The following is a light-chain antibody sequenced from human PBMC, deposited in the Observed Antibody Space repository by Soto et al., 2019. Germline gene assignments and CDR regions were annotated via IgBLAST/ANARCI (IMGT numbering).Light chain of an antibody. Sequence: SYELTQPSSVSVSPGQTATITCSGDVLGKEYVRWLQQMPGQAPVLVIYQDIKRPSGIPDRFSGYSSGRTATLTISGAQVEDEADYYCFSVAGNSRMFGGGTKLTVL. CDR3: FSVAGNSRM. V-gene: IGLV3-27*01. CDR1: VLGKEY. J-gene: IGLJ3*02. CDR2: QDI.